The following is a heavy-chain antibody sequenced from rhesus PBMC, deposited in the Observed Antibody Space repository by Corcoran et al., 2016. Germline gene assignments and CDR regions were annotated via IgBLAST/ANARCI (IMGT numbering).Heavy chain of an antibody. V-gene: IGHV4-169*01. CDR2: IYGSGSST. J-gene: IGHJ3*01. D-gene: IGHD6-25*01. Sequence: QLQLQESAPGLVKPSETLSVTCAVFGGFISSSYWSWIRPAPGKGLEWIGYIYGSGSSTNYNPSLKSRVTLSVDTSKNQLSLKLSSVTTADTAVYYCARTYSGSWMDAFDFWGQGLRVTVSS. CDR3: ARTYSGSWMDAFDF. CDR1: GGFISSSY.